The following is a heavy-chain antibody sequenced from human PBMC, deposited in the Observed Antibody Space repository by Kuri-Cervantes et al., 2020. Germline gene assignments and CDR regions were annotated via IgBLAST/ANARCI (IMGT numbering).Heavy chain of an antibody. CDR1: GFTFSSYW. Sequence: GESLKISCAASGFTFSSYWMSWVRQAPGKGLEWVANIKQDGSEKYYVDSVKGRFTISRDNAKNSLYLQMNSLRAEDTAVYYCARGSQWSTATASDYWGQGILVTVSS. D-gene: IGHD2-15*01. CDR3: ARGSQWSTATASDY. V-gene: IGHV3-7*01. J-gene: IGHJ4*02. CDR2: IKQDGSEK.